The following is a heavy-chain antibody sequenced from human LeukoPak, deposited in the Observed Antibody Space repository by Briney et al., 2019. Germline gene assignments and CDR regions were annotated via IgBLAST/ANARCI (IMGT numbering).Heavy chain of an antibody. CDR3: ARDVLR. V-gene: IGHV4-31*03. CDR2: IYKTWST. CDR1: GDSITSGGYY. Sequence: SQTLSLTCTVSGDSITSGGYYWSWIRQRPGKGLEWIGYIYKTWSTYYNPSLKSRVTMPVDTSRNQFSLKVNSVTAADTAVYYCARDVLRWGQGTLVTVSS. J-gene: IGHJ4*02.